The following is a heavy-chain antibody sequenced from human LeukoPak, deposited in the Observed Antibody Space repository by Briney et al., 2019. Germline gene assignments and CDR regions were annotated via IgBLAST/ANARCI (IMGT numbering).Heavy chain of an antibody. V-gene: IGHV3-53*01. CDR2: IYSGGST. Sequence: PGGSLRLSCAVSGFAVSSNYMTWVRQAPGKVLEWVSVIYSGGSTYYADSVKGRFTISRDNSENTVYLQMSSLRAEDTAVYYCARDFSGVDYFDYWGQGTLVTVSS. CDR3: ARDFSGVDYFDY. J-gene: IGHJ4*02. D-gene: IGHD3-10*01. CDR1: GFAVSSNY.